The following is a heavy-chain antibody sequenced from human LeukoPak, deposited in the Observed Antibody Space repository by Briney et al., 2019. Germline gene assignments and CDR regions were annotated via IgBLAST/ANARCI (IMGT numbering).Heavy chain of an antibody. CDR3: ARGDYDSSGYLISIPRDLDY. V-gene: IGHV7-4-1*02. CDR1: GYTFTSYT. J-gene: IGHJ4*02. Sequence: ASVKVSCKASGYTFTSYTMNWVRQAPGQGLEWMGWINTNTGNPTYAQGFTGRFVFSLDTSVSTAYLQISSLKAEDTAVYYCARGDYDSSGYLISIPRDLDYWGQGTLVTVSS. D-gene: IGHD3-22*01. CDR2: INTNTGNP.